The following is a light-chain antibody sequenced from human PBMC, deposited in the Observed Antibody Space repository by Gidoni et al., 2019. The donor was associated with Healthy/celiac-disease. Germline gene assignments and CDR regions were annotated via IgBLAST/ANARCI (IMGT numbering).Light chain of an antibody. J-gene: IGKJ3*01. V-gene: IGKV4-1*01. CDR2: WAS. CDR3: QQYYSNPFT. CDR1: QSVLYSSNNKNY. Sequence: DIVMTQSPDSLAVSLGESATINCKSSQSVLYSSNNKNYLAWYQQKPGQPPKLLIYWASTRESGVPDRFSGSGSGTDFTLTISSLQAEDVAVYYCQQYYSNPFTFGPGTKVDIK.